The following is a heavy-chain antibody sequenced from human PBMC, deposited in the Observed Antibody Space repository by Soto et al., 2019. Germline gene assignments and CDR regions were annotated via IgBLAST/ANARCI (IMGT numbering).Heavy chain of an antibody. CDR2: ISYDGSNK. CDR1: GFTFSSYG. CDR3: AKDLEWYSSSWSYYYYYGMDV. Sequence: PGGSLRLSCAASGFTFSSYGMHWVRQAPGKGLEWVAVISYDGSNKYYADSVKGRFTISRDNSKNTLYLQMNSLRAEDTAVYYCAKDLEWYSSSWSYYYYYGMDVWGQGTTVTVSS. V-gene: IGHV3-30*18. J-gene: IGHJ6*02. D-gene: IGHD6-13*01.